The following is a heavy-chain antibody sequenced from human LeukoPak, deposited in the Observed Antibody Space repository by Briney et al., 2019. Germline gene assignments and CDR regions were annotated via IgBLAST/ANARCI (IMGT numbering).Heavy chain of an antibody. V-gene: IGHV3-7*01. CDR3: ASPPDYGDC. Sequence: GGSLRLSCTASGFTFSTYWMSWVRQPPGKGLEWVANIRPDGSGKYYVDSVKGRFTIARDNAKNSLFLQMNSLRVDDTAVYYCASPPDYGDCWGQGTLVTVSS. CDR1: GFTFSTYW. CDR2: IRPDGSGK. D-gene: IGHD3-16*01. J-gene: IGHJ4*02.